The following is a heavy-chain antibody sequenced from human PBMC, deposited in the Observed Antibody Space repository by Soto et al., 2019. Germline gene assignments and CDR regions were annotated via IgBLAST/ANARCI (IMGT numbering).Heavy chain of an antibody. D-gene: IGHD2-21*02. Sequence: QVQLQQSGPGLVKPSQTLSLTCTVSGGSISGDYYHWTWIRQSPAKGLEWIGYIHFSGSVLYNPSVKSRPTISVDTSKNQFSLHLRSVTAADTAVYFCAREDDGGDRDYYGLDVWGQGTTVTVSS. CDR3: AREDDGGDRDYYGLDV. CDR2: IHFSGSV. J-gene: IGHJ6*02. CDR1: GGSISGDYYH. V-gene: IGHV4-30-4*08.